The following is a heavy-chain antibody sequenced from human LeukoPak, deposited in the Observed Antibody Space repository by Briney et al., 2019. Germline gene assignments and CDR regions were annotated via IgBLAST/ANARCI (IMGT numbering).Heavy chain of an antibody. CDR2: ISAYNGNT. V-gene: IGHV1-18*01. CDR3: ARKYYYDSSGHFDY. Sequence: ASVKVSCKASGYTFTSYGISWVRQAPGQGLEWMGRISAYNGNTNYAQKLQGRVTMTTDTSTSTAYMELSSLRSEDTAVYYCARKYYYDSSGHFDYWGQGTLVTVSS. CDR1: GYTFTSYG. D-gene: IGHD3-22*01. J-gene: IGHJ4*02.